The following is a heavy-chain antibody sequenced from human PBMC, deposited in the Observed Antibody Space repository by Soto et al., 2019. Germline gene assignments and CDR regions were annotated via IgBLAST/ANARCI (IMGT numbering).Heavy chain of an antibody. CDR2: IYWDDDK. V-gene: IGHV2-5*02. J-gene: IGHJ6*02. CDR1: GFSLSTIGVG. Sequence: QITLKESGPTLVKPTQTLTLTCTFSGFSLSTIGVGVGWIRQPPGKALEWLALIYWDDDKRYSPSLKSRHTVTKDTSKNQVVLTMTNMDPVDTATYYCVQSRCGGDCLQSYSSHSYYGLDVWGQGTKVTVSS. D-gene: IGHD2-21*02. CDR3: VQSRCGGDCLQSYSSHSYYGLDV.